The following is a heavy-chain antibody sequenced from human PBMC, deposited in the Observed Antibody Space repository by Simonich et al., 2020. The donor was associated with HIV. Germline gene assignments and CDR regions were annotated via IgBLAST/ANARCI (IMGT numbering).Heavy chain of an antibody. V-gene: IGHV1-8*03. CDR1: GYTFTNYD. Sequence: QVQLVQSGAEVKKPGASVKVSCKASGYTFTNYDINWVRQATGQGLEWMEWMNPNSGNTGYAQKFQGRVTITRNTSISTAYMELSSLRSEDTAVYYCARDYYYYDSSGYFLFDYWGQGTLVTVSS. J-gene: IGHJ4*02. D-gene: IGHD3-22*01. CDR2: MNPNSGNT. CDR3: ARDYYYYDSSGYFLFDY.